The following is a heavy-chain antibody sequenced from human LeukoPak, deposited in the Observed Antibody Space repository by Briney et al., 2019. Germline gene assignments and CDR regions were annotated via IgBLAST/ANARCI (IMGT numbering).Heavy chain of an antibody. CDR3: ARGRYESTRLSAYYYYYMDV. Sequence: TSETLSLTCTVSGGSISSYYWSWIRQPARKGLEWIGRIYTSGSTIYNPSLKSRVTMSVDTSKNQFSLKLSSVTAADTAVYYCARGRYESTRLSAYYYYYMDVWGKGTTVTVSS. CDR1: GGSISSYY. D-gene: IGHD1-14*01. CDR2: IYTSGST. J-gene: IGHJ6*03. V-gene: IGHV4-4*07.